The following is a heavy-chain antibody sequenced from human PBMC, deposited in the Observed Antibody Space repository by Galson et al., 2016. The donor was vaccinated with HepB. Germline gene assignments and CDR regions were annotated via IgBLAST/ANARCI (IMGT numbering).Heavy chain of an antibody. Sequence: SCKASGGNFNSYTISWLRQAPGQGLEWMGAIIPIVGTPNYAQKFQGRLTIIADESTSTAYMELSSLRSEDTAMYFCARDSDLTSGTTWGQGTLVTVSS. CDR1: GGNFNSYT. CDR2: IIPIVGTP. J-gene: IGHJ4*02. D-gene: IGHD1-7*01. V-gene: IGHV1-69*01. CDR3: ARDSDLTSGTT.